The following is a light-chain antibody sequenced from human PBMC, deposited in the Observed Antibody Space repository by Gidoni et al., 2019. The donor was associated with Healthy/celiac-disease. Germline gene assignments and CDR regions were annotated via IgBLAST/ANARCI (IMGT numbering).Light chain of an antibody. V-gene: IGLV3-19*01. J-gene: IGLJ1*01. CDR1: SLRSYH. Sequence: SSELTQDPAVSVGLGQTVRITCQGDSLRSYHASWYQHKPGQAPVLVIYGKNNRPSGIPDRFSGSSSGNTASLTITGAQAEDEADYYCNSRDSSGNHYVYGTGTKVTVL. CDR2: GKN. CDR3: NSRDSSGNHYV.